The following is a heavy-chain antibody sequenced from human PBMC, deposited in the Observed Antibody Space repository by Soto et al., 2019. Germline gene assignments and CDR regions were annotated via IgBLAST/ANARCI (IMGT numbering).Heavy chain of an antibody. CDR3: ARVRFSGWYGRAFDI. CDR1: GDSISSDNW. J-gene: IGHJ3*02. CDR2: IYHSGST. D-gene: IGHD6-19*01. Sequence: SETLSLTCAVSGDSISSDNWWSWVRQPPGKGLEWIGKIYHSGSTNYNPSLKSRVTISVDTSKNHFSLKLSSVTAADTAVYYCARVRFSGWYGRAFDIWGQGTMVTVSS. V-gene: IGHV4-4*02.